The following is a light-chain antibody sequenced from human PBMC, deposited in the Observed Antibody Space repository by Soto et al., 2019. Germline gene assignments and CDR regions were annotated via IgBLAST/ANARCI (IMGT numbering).Light chain of an antibody. CDR3: QQYGSSSLT. J-gene: IGKJ3*01. CDR1: HSISGSY. Sequence: EIVLTQSPGTLSLSPGERATLSCTASHSISGSYLAWYQQKPGLAPRLLIYDASSRATGISDRFSGSGSGTDFTLTISRLEPEDFAAYYCQQYGSSSLTFGPGTKVDIK. V-gene: IGKV3D-20*01. CDR2: DAS.